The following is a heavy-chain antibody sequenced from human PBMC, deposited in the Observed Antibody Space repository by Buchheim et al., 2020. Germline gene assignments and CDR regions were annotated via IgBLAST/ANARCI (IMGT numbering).Heavy chain of an antibody. J-gene: IGHJ5*02. CDR3: ARGYRTSERWFDP. V-gene: IGHV4-34*01. CDR2: INHSGST. Sequence: QVQLQQWGAGLLKPSETLSLTCAVYGGSFSGYYWSWIRQPPGKGLEWIGEINHSGSTNYNPSLKSRVTISVDTSKNQFSLKRGCGSAADTAVYYCARGYRTSERWFDPWGQGTL. D-gene: IGHD3-16*02. CDR1: GGSFSGYY.